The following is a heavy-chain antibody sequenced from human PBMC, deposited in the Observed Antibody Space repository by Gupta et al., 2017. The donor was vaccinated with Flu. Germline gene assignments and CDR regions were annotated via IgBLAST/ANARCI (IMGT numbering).Heavy chain of an antibody. V-gene: IGHV5-51*03. CDR2: IYPGDSET. CDR3: ARKTELRFSPFDP. CDR1: GYSFTNYW. Sequence: EVQLVQSGAEVKKPGESLKISCKGFGYSFTNYWVGWVRQMPGKGLEWVAIIYPGDSETRYSPSFQGQVTISADKSVSTAYLQWSSLKASDTAMYYCARKTELRFSPFDPWGQGTLVTVSS. J-gene: IGHJ5*02. D-gene: IGHD3-3*01.